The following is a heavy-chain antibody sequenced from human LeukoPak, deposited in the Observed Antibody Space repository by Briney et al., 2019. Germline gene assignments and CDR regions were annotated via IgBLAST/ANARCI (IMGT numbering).Heavy chain of an antibody. CDR3: AKDPIAVAGNNYYRMDV. CDR2: ISGSAGST. V-gene: IGHV3-23*01. D-gene: IGHD6-19*01. J-gene: IGHJ6*02. Sequence: GGSLRLSCAASGFTFSNYAMSWVRQAPGKGLEWVSGISGSAGSTYYADSVKGRFSISRDNSKNTVYLQMNRLRAEDTAAYYCAKDPIAVAGNNYYRMDVWGQGTTVSVSS. CDR1: GFTFSNYA.